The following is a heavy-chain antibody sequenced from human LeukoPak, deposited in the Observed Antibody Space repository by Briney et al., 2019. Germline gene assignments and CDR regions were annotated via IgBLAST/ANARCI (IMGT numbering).Heavy chain of an antibody. Sequence: SETLSLTCTVSGGSFSPYYWNWIRQPPGKRLEWIGYVHYTGSTNYNPSLRSRIAISVATSKNQFSLRLNSVTAADTAVYYCARGGSRQSSSSDLDYWGQGTLVTVSS. CDR1: GGSFSPYY. V-gene: IGHV4-59*01. CDR3: ARGGSRQSSSSDLDY. J-gene: IGHJ4*02. CDR2: VHYTGST. D-gene: IGHD6-6*01.